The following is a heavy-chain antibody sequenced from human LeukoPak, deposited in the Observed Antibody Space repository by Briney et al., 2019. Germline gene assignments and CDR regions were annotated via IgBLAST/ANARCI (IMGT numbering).Heavy chain of an antibody. CDR1: GFTFSSYS. D-gene: IGHD4-17*01. V-gene: IGHV3-21*01. CDR3: ARESYGDYVFDY. CDR2: ISSSSSYI. Sequence: GGSLRLSCAASGFTFSSYSMNWVRQAPGKGLEWFSSISSSSSYIYYADSVKGRFTISRDNAKNSLYLQMNSLRAEDTAVYYCARESYGDYVFDYWGQGTLVTVSS. J-gene: IGHJ4*02.